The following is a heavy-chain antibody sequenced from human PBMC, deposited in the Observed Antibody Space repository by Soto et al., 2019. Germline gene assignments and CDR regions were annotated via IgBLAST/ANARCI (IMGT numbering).Heavy chain of an antibody. CDR1: GGSFSGYY. Sequence: QVQLQQWGAGLLKPSETLSLTCAVYGGSFSGYYWSWIRQPPGKGLEWIGEINHSGSTNYNPSLKRRVTISVDTSKNQFSLKLSSVTAADTAVYYCARGVKRGYCSSTCCPHPYFQHWGQGTLVTVSS. D-gene: IGHD2-2*03. CDR3: ARGVKRGYCSSTCCPHPYFQH. V-gene: IGHV4-34*01. CDR2: INHSGST. J-gene: IGHJ1*01.